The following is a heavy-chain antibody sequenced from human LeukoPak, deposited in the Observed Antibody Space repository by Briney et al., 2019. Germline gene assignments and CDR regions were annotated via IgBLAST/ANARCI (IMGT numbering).Heavy chain of an antibody. CDR1: GYTFNDYY. Sequence: ASVKVSCKASGYTFNDYYTHWVRQAPGQGLEWMGRINPDSGGTDYAQKFQGRVTMTRDTSISTAYMDLSRLRSDDTAVYYCARLGENGLLTGYFYPWGQGTLVTVSS. CDR2: INPDSGGT. D-gene: IGHD3-9*01. CDR3: ARLGENGLLTGYFYP. V-gene: IGHV1-2*02. J-gene: IGHJ5*02.